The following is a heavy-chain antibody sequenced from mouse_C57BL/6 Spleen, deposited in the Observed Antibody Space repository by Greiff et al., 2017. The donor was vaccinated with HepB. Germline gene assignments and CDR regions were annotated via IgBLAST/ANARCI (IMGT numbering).Heavy chain of an antibody. Sequence: QVQLKESGAELVKPGASVKLSCKASGYTFTSYWMHWVKQRPGQGLEWIGMIHPNSGSTNYNEKFKSKATLTVDKSSSTAYMQLSSLTSEDSAVYYCARGGYDYDGEFAYWGQGTLVTVSA. CDR3: ARGGYDYDGEFAY. D-gene: IGHD2-4*01. CDR1: GYTFTSYW. J-gene: IGHJ3*01. V-gene: IGHV1-64*01. CDR2: IHPNSGST.